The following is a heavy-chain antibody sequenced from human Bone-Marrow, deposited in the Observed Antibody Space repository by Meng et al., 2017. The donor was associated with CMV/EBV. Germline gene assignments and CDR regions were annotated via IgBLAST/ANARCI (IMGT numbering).Heavy chain of an antibody. J-gene: IGHJ4*02. D-gene: IGHD3-10*02. Sequence: ESLKISCSVSNFAISSGYYWAWIRQPPGRGLEWIGSMYHSGTTYHNPSLKSRVTISVDTSKNQLSLNLKSVTAADTAVYYCARDMSATFDYWGRGTRVTGSS. CDR3: ARDMSATFDY. V-gene: IGHV4-38-2*02. CDR1: NFAISSGYY. CDR2: MYHSGTT.